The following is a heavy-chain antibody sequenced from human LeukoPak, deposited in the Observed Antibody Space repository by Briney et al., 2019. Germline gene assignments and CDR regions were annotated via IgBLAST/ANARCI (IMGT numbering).Heavy chain of an antibody. Sequence: SETLSLTCAVSGYSISSGYYWGWIRQPPGKGLEWIGSIYHSGSTYYNPSLKSRVTISVDTSKKQFSLKLSSVTAADTAVYYCARTSYYYDSSGYSHFDYWGQGTLVTVSS. CDR1: GYSISSGYY. J-gene: IGHJ4*02. D-gene: IGHD3-22*01. V-gene: IGHV4-38-2*01. CDR3: ARTSYYYDSSGYSHFDY. CDR2: IYHSGST.